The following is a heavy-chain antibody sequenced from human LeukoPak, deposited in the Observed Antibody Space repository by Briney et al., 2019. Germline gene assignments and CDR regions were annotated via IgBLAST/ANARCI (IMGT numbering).Heavy chain of an antibody. D-gene: IGHD3-3*01. CDR2: INHSGST. V-gene: IGHV4-34*01. Sequence: SETLSLTCAVYGGSFSGYYWSWIRQPPGKGLEWIGEINHSGSTNYNPSLKSRVTISVDTSKNQFSLKLSSVTAADTAVYYCARFGGPHAFDIWGQGTMVTVSS. CDR3: ARFGGPHAFDI. CDR1: GGSFSGYY. J-gene: IGHJ3*02.